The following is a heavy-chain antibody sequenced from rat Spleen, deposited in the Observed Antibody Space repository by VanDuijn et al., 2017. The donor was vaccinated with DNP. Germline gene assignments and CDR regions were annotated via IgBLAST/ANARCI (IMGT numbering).Heavy chain of an antibody. Sequence: EVQLVESGGGLVQPGRSLKLSCATSGFTFSNFGMAWVRQAPTKGLEWVASITNSGGNTYYRDSVKGRFTISRDNAKSTLYLQMDSLRSEDTATYYCTEGSSLFDYWGQGVMVTVSS. CDR1: GFTFSNFG. D-gene: IGHD1-11*01. V-gene: IGHV5S13*01. CDR3: TEGSSLFDY. J-gene: IGHJ2*01. CDR2: ITNSGGNT.